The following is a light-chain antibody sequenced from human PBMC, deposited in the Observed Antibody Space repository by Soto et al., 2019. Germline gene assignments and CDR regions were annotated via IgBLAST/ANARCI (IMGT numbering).Light chain of an antibody. CDR3: QQYNNWPQT. Sequence: EIVMTQSPATLSVSPGERATLSCRASQSVSSNLAWYQQKPGQGPRLLIYGASTRATGIPARFSGSESGTEFTLSISSLQSEDFAVYYCQQYNNWPQTFGQGTKVEMK. CDR2: GAS. J-gene: IGKJ1*01. CDR1: QSVSSN. V-gene: IGKV3-15*01.